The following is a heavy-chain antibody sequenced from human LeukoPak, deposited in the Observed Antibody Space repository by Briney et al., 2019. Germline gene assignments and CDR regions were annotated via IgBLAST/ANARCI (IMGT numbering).Heavy chain of an antibody. CDR3: ASGPTLGTTHPYFDY. Sequence: GASVEVSCKESGYTFIGYYIHWLRQAPGQGLEWMGWINPSNGGTNYAQRFQGRVAMTRDTSISIAYMEMSRLTFDDTAVYYCASGPTLGTTHPYFDYWGQGTLVTVSS. CDR1: GYTFIGYY. J-gene: IGHJ4*02. V-gene: IGHV1-2*02. CDR2: INPSNGGT. D-gene: IGHD1-1*01.